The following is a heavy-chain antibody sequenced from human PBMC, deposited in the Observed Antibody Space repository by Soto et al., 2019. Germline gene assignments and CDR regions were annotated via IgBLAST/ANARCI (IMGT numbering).Heavy chain of an antibody. Sequence: QVQLQQWGAGLLKPSETLSLTCAVYGGSFSGYYWSWIRQPPGKGLEWIGEINHSGSTNYNPSLKSRVTISVDTSKNPFSLKLSSVTAADTAVYYCARAPPPGRPRNWFDPWGQGTLVTVSS. D-gene: IGHD6-6*01. J-gene: IGHJ5*02. CDR2: INHSGST. CDR3: ARAPPPGRPRNWFDP. CDR1: GGSFSGYY. V-gene: IGHV4-34*01.